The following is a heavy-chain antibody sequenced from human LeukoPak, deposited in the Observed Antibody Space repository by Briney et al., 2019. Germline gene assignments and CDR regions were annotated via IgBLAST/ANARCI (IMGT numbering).Heavy chain of an antibody. V-gene: IGHV3-30*18. Sequence: GRSLRLSCAASGFTFSNYAIHWIRPGPGKGLKWVAIISYDGTNKYYADSVKGRFSISRDNSKSTLYLQMNSLRPEDTAVYYCAKAVGFGEAYGMDVWGQGTTVTVSS. D-gene: IGHD3-10*01. CDR3: AKAVGFGEAYGMDV. CDR2: ISYDGTNK. J-gene: IGHJ6*02. CDR1: GFTFSNYA.